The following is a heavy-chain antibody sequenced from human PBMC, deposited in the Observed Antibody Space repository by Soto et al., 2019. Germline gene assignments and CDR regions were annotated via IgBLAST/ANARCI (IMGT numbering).Heavy chain of an antibody. J-gene: IGHJ5*02. D-gene: IGHD3-22*01. CDR2: ISHGGST. CDR1: AEPFSGYF. CDR3: ARDYFDSSDYTTNWFDP. Sequence: SETLSLTCVVYAEPFSGYFWNWIRQPPGMRLEWIGEISHGGSTNYNPSLTSRVTISLDTSKNQFSLKLSSVTAADTALYYCARDYFDSSDYTTNWFDPWGQGALVTVSS. V-gene: IGHV4-34*01.